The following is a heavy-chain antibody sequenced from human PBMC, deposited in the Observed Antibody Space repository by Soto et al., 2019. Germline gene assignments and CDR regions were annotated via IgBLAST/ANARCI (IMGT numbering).Heavy chain of an antibody. Sequence: EVQLVESGGGLVQTGGSLRLSCAASGFTFTNYWMHWVRQAPGKGLVWVSRINTDESSTEYADSVKGRFTISRDNAKNTLYLQMTSLGADDPAVYYCTRVGYGSGKDFDYWGQGTLVTVSS. D-gene: IGHD3-10*01. V-gene: IGHV3-74*03. CDR2: INTDESST. CDR1: GFTFTNYW. J-gene: IGHJ4*02. CDR3: TRVGYGSGKDFDY.